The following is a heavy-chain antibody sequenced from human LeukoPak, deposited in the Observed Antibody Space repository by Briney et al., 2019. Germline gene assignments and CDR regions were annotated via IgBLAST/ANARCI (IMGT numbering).Heavy chain of an antibody. V-gene: IGHV3-66*01. Sequence: GGSLRLSCAASGFTVSSNYMSWVRQAPGKGLEWVSVIYSGGSTYYADSVKGRFTISRDNSKNTLYLQMNSLRAEDTAVYYCARDPSTHYYDSSGFYYYYGMDVWGQGTTVTVSS. D-gene: IGHD3-22*01. J-gene: IGHJ6*02. CDR1: GFTVSSNY. CDR3: ARDPSTHYYDSSGFYYYYGMDV. CDR2: IYSGGST.